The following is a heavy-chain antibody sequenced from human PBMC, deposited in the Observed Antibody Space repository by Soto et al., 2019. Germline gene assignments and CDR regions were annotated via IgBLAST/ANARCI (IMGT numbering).Heavy chain of an antibody. D-gene: IGHD6-13*01. CDR2: IYHSGST. Sequence: SETLSLTCAVYGGSFSDTYWNWFRQPPGKGLEWIGEIYHSGSTNYNPSLKSRVTISVDKSKNQFSLKLSSVTAADTAVYYCARCIAAAGPIDYWSQGTLVTVSS. J-gene: IGHJ4*02. V-gene: IGHV4-34*01. CDR1: GGSFSDTY. CDR3: ARCIAAAGPIDY.